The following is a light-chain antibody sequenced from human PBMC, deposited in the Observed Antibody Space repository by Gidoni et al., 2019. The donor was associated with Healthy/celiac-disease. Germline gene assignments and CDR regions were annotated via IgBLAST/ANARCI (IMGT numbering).Light chain of an antibody. CDR1: QSISSW. V-gene: IGKV1-5*01. J-gene: IGKJ3*01. Sequence: DIQMTQSPSTLSASVGDRFTITCRASQSISSWLAWYQQKPGKAPKLLIYDASSLESGVPSRFSGSGSGTEFTLTISSLQPDDFATYYCQQYNSYLFTFXPXTKVDIK. CDR3: QQYNSYLFT. CDR2: DAS.